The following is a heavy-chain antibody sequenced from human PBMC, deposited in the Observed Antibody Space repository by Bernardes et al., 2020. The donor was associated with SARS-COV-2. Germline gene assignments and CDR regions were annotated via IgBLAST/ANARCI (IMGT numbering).Heavy chain of an antibody. Sequence: SETLSLTCTVSGGSISSSSYYWGWIRQPPGKGLEWIGSIYYSGSTYYNPSLKSRVTISVDTSKNQFSLKLSSVTAADTAVYYCARHIPGGDGDAFDIWGQGTMVTGSS. V-gene: IGHV4-39*01. J-gene: IGHJ3*02. CDR1: GGSISSSSYY. CDR2: IYYSGST. D-gene: IGHD2-21*02. CDR3: ARHIPGGDGDAFDI.